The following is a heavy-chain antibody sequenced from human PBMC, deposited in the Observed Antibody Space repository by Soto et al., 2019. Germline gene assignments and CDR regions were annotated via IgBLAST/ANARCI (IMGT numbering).Heavy chain of an antibody. Sequence: ASVNVSFKASGYTFTSYDINWVRQATGQGLELMGWMNPNSGNTGYAQKFQGRVTMTRNTSISTAYMELSSLRSEDTAVYYCASACSGGSCYVASGMDVWGQGATVTVAS. D-gene: IGHD2-15*01. CDR1: GYTFTSYD. CDR3: ASACSGGSCYVASGMDV. V-gene: IGHV1-8*01. J-gene: IGHJ6*02. CDR2: MNPNSGNT.